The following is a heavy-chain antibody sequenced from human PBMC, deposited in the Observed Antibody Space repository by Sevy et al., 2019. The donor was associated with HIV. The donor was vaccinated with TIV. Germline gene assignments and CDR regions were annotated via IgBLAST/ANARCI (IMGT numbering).Heavy chain of an antibody. CDR3: ANRAGPIFEN. CDR1: GFTFSNYY. Sequence: GGSLRLSCVVSGFTFSNYYMSWVRQAPGKGLEWVSVISDSGGYTSYTDSVKGRFTISRDNSKNTLYLQMNSLRVEDTAIYYCANRAGPIFENWGQGTLVTVSS. CDR2: ISDSGGYT. D-gene: IGHD6-19*01. J-gene: IGHJ4*02. V-gene: IGHV3-23*01.